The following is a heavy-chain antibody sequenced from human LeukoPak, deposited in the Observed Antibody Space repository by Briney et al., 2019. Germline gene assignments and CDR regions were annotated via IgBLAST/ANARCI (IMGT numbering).Heavy chain of an antibody. D-gene: IGHD3-22*01. CDR3: ARHYYDSSGYYLSEYFQH. CDR1: GGSISSSSYY. V-gene: IGHV4-39*01. CDR2: IYYSGST. J-gene: IGHJ1*01. Sequence: SETLSLTCTVSGGSISSSSYYWGWIRQPPGKGLEWIGSIYYSGSTYYNPSLKSRVTISVDTSKNQFSPKLSSVTAADTAVYYCARHYYDSSGYYLSEYFQHWGQGTLVTVSS.